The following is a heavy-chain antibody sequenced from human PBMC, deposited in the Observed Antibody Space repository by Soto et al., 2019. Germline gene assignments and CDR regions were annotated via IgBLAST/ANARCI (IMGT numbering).Heavy chain of an antibody. V-gene: IGHV1-3*01. CDR3: ARNRLLWFEDFDP. D-gene: IGHD3-10*01. CDR1: GYSFQTYS. J-gene: IGHJ5*02. CDR2: INAGSGNA. Sequence: GASVKVSCKASGYSFQTYSIHWVRQAPGQRLEWMGSINAGSGNAKYSPKCQDRVTITRDTSATTAYMELSSLRSEDTAVYFCARNRLLWFEDFDPWGQGTLVTVSS.